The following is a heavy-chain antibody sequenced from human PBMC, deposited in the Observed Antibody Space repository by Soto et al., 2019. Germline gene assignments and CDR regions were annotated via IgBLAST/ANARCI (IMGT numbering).Heavy chain of an antibody. CDR3: ARDYGFGELFDP. Sequence: ASVKVSCKASGYSFTSYGISWVRQAPGQGLEWMGWISAYNGITNYAQRLQGRVTMTTDTSTSTAYMELRSLRSDDTAVYYCARDYGFGELFDPWGQGTLVTVSS. J-gene: IGHJ5*02. CDR1: GYSFTSYG. V-gene: IGHV1-18*01. CDR2: ISAYNGIT. D-gene: IGHD3-10*01.